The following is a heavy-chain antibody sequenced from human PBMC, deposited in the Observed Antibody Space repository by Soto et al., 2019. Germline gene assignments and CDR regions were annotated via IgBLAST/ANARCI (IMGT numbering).Heavy chain of an antibody. CDR3: ARGPTVTTYYYYYGMDV. D-gene: IGHD4-4*01. CDR1: GYTFTSYY. V-gene: IGHV1-46*01. CDR2: INPSGGST. Sequence: QVQLVQSGAEVKKPGASVKVSCKASGYTFTSYYMHWVRQAPGQGLEWMGMINPSGGSTSYAQKVQGRVTMTRDTSTSTVYMELSSLISEDTAVYYCARGPTVTTYYYYYGMDVWGQGTTVTVSS. J-gene: IGHJ6*02.